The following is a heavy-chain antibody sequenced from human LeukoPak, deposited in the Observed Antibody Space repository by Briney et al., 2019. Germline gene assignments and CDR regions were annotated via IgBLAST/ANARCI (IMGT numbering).Heavy chain of an antibody. V-gene: IGHV4-34*01. D-gene: IGHD7-27*01. CDR2: INHSGSSGIT. CDR1: GGSFSGYY. CDR3: ARGRSNRDS. J-gene: IGHJ4*02. Sequence: SETLSHTCAVYGGSFSGYYWTWIRQAPGKGLEWIGEINHSGSSGITNYNPSLKSRVTISVDTSRKQFFLKLSSVTVADTAVYYCARGRSNRDSWGQGTLVTVSS.